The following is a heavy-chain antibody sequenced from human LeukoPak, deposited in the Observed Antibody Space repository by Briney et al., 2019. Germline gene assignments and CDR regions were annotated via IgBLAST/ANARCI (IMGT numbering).Heavy chain of an antibody. D-gene: IGHD3-22*01. CDR3: ARFRITMIVGRYYFDY. CDR1: EGTFSSYA. CDR2: IIPIFGTA. J-gene: IGHJ4*02. Sequence: GASVKVSCKASEGTFSSYAISWVRQAPGQGLEWMGGIIPIFGTANYAQKFQGRVTITTDESTSTAYMELSSLRSEDTAVYYCARFRITMIVGRYYFDYWGQGTLVTVSS. V-gene: IGHV1-69*05.